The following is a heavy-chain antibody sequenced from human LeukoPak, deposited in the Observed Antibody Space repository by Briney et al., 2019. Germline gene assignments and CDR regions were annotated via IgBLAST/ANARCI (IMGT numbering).Heavy chain of an antibody. V-gene: IGHV1-3*01. CDR1: GYTFTSYA. CDR2: INAGNGNT. D-gene: IGHD3-10*01. CDR3: ARDRVGERNDYTWFDP. Sequence: ASVKVSCKASGYTFTSYAMHWVRQAPGQRLEWMGWINAGNGNTKYSQKFQGRVTITRDTSASTAYMELSSLRSEDTAVYYCARDRVGERNDYTWFDPWGQGTLVTVSS. J-gene: IGHJ5*02.